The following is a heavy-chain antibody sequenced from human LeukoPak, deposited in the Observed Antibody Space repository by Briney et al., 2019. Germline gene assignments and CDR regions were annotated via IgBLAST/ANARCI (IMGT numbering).Heavy chain of an antibody. CDR3: AKLYDSSGYYPYGFGY. D-gene: IGHD3-22*01. Sequence: SETLSLTCTVSGGSISSYYWSWIRQPPGKGLEWIGYIYYSGYTNYNPSLKSRVTISVDKSKNQFSLKLSSVTAADTAVYYCAKLYDSSGYYPYGFGYWGQGTLVTVSS. CDR1: GGSISSYY. CDR2: IYYSGYT. V-gene: IGHV4-59*12. J-gene: IGHJ4*02.